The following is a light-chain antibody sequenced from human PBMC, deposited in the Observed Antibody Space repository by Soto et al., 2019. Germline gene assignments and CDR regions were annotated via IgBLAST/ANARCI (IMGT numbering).Light chain of an antibody. Sequence: QPALTQPPSASGSPGQSFTISCTGTSSDVGGYNYVSWYQQHPGKAPKLMIYEVSERPSGVPDRFSGSKSGNTASLTVSGLQAEDEADYYCSSYAGSNNVIFGGGTKLTVL. CDR1: SSDVGGYNY. J-gene: IGLJ2*01. CDR3: SSYAGSNNVI. CDR2: EVS. V-gene: IGLV2-8*01.